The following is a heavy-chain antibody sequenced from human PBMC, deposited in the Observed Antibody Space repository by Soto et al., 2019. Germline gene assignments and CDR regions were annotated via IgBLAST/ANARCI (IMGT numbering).Heavy chain of an antibody. CDR2: IRQDGIEK. CDR1: GFSFSSFW. Sequence: EVQLVESGGGLVQPGGSLRLSCAASGFSFSSFWMIWVRQAPGKGLEWVAMIRQDGIEKHYVDSVKGRFTVSRDNAETSLYLQMDSLRPDDTALYYCVRGYSDYTDYFDYWGQGALVTVSS. D-gene: IGHD5-12*01. CDR3: VRGYSDYTDYFDY. J-gene: IGHJ4*02. V-gene: IGHV3-7*03.